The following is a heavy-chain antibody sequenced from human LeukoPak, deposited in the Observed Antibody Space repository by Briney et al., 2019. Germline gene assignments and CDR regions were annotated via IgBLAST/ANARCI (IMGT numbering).Heavy chain of an antibody. V-gene: IGHV4-39*07. J-gene: IGHJ5*02. D-gene: IGHD4-23*01. CDR3: ARELTIIGWQLVGWFDP. CDR2: IYFSGGT. CDR1: GDSISSSNCY. Sequence: PSETLSLTCTVSGDSISSSNCYWGWIRQPPGKGLEWIGSIYFSGGTNYNPSLKSRVTISVDTSKNQFSLKLSSVTAADTAVYYCARELTIIGWQLVGWFDPWGQGTLVTVSS.